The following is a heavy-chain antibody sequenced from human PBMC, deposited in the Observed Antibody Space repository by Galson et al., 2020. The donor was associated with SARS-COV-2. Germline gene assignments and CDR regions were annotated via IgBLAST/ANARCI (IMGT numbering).Heavy chain of an antibody. V-gene: IGHV2-70*13. CDR3: ARKYSETYYDAFDI. CDR2: IDWEDDK. D-gene: IGHD1-26*01. CDR1: GFALTTSGMS. Sequence: SGPTLVQPTQPLTLTCTFSGFALTTSGMSVSWIRQPPGKALEWLALIDWEDDKYYSISLKTRLTISKDTSKNQVVLTMTNMDPVDTATYYCARKYSETYYDAFDIWGQGTMVTVSS. J-gene: IGHJ3*02.